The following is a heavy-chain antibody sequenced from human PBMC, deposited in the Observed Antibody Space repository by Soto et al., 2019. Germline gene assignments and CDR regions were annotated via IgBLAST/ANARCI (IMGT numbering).Heavy chain of an antibody. CDR3: ARDGHPTYYYGMDV. Sequence: EVQLVESGGGLVQPGGSLRLSCAASGFTFSSYWMSWVRQAPGKGLEWVANIKQDGSEKYYVDSVKGRFTISRDNAKNSLYLQMNSLRAEDTAVYYCARDGHPTYYYGMDVWGQGTTVTVSS. CDR1: GFTFSSYW. J-gene: IGHJ6*02. CDR2: IKQDGSEK. V-gene: IGHV3-7*04.